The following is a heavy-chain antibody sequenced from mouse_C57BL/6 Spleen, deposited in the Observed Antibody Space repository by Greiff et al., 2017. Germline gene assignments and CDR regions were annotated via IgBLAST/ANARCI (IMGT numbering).Heavy chain of an antibody. CDR1: GYAFTNYL. CDR2: INPGSGGT. Sequence: VQLQQSGAELVRPGTSVKVSCKASGYAFTNYLIEWVKQRPGQGLEWIGVINPGSGGTNYNEKFKGKATLTADKSSSTAYMQLSSLTSEDSAVYFCARRDYYGSSLYFDVWGTGTTVTVSS. J-gene: IGHJ1*03. CDR3: ARRDYYGSSLYFDV. D-gene: IGHD1-1*01. V-gene: IGHV1-54*01.